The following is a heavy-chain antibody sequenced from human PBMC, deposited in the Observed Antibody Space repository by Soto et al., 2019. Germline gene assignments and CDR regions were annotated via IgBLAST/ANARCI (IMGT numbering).Heavy chain of an antibody. CDR2: IYSGGST. V-gene: IGHV3-53*01. J-gene: IGHJ6*02. D-gene: IGHD1-26*01. CDR3: ARGMGGSYYDYYYGMDV. CDR1: GFTVSSNY. Sequence: EVQLVESGGGLIQPGGSLRLSCAASGFTVSSNYMSWVRQAPGKGLEWVSVIYSGGSTYYADSVKGRFTISRDNSKNTLYLQMNSLRAEDTAVYYCARGMGGSYYDYYYGMDVWGQGTTVTVSS.